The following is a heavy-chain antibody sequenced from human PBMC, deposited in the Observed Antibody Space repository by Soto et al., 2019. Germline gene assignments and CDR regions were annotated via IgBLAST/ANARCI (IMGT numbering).Heavy chain of an antibody. CDR1: GYTFTGYY. D-gene: IGHD4-17*01. J-gene: IGHJ6*02. CDR2: INPNSGGT. Sequence: EASVKVSCKASGYTFTGYYMHWVRQAPGQGLEWMGWINPNSGGTNYAQKFQGWVTMTRDTSISTAYMELSRLRSDDTAVYYCARDPPDYLGYYYYGMDVWGQGTTVTVSS. CDR3: ARDPPDYLGYYYYGMDV. V-gene: IGHV1-2*04.